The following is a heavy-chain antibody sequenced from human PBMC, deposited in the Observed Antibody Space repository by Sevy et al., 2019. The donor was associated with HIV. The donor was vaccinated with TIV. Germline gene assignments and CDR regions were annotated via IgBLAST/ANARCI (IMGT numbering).Heavy chain of an antibody. CDR2: ITGSGGST. CDR3: EKLGDCGSTGCYSIYYGMDV. CDR1: GFTFSRNA. D-gene: IGHD2-2*02. V-gene: IGHV3-23*01. J-gene: IGHJ6*02. Sequence: GGSLRLSCAASGFTFSRNAMSWVRQAPGKGLEWASGITGSGGSTYYADSVKGRFTISRDNSKKTLYLQMNSLRVEDTAVYYWEKLGDCGSTGCYSIYYGMDVWGQGTTVTVSS.